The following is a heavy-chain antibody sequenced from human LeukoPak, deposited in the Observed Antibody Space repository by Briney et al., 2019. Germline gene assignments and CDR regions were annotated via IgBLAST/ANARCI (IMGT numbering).Heavy chain of an antibody. Sequence: SETLSLTCTVSVGSISSSSYYWGWIRQPPGKGLEWIGSIYYSGSTYYNPSLKSRVTISVDTSKNQFSLKLSSVTAADTAVYYCARRPYYGPRWFDPWGQGTLLTVSS. CDR3: ARRPYYGPRWFDP. CDR2: IYYSGST. J-gene: IGHJ5*02. V-gene: IGHV4-39*01. CDR1: VGSISSSSYY. D-gene: IGHD3-10*01.